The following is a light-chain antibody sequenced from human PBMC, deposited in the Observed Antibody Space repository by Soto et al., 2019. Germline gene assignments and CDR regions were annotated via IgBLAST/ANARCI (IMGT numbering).Light chain of an antibody. CDR3: QQRSDWPLT. CDR2: DAS. J-gene: IGKJ4*01. Sequence: EIVLTQSPATLSLSPGERATLSCRASQSVSSYLAWYQQKPGLAPWLLIYDASNRATGIPARFSGSGSGTDFTLTISSLEPEDFAVYYCQQRSDWPLTFGGGTKVEIK. V-gene: IGKV3-11*01. CDR1: QSVSSY.